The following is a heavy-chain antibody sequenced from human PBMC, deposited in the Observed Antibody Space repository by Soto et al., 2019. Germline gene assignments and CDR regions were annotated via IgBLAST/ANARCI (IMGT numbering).Heavy chain of an antibody. Sequence: ASVKVSCKASGYTFTSYDINWVRQATGQGLEWMGWMNPNSGNTGYAQKFQGRVTMTRNTSISTAYMELSSLRSEDTAVYYCARVSRGDSAIDYYYYYYMDVWGKGTTVTVSS. CDR3: ARVSRGDSAIDYYYYYYMDV. CDR2: MNPNSGNT. D-gene: IGHD1-26*01. CDR1: GYTFTSYD. J-gene: IGHJ6*03. V-gene: IGHV1-8*01.